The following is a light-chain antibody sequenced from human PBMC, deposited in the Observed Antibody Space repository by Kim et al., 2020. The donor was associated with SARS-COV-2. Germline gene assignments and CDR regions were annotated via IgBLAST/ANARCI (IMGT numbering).Light chain of an antibody. Sequence: NFMLTQPHSVSESPGKTVSISCTRSSGSIASNYVQWYQQRPGSAPTTVIYENNQRPSGGPDRFSGSIDSSSNSASLTISGLKTEDEADYFCQSLGIFGGGTRLTVL. V-gene: IGLV6-57*03. J-gene: IGLJ2*01. CDR2: ENN. CDR3: QSLGI. CDR1: SGSIASNY.